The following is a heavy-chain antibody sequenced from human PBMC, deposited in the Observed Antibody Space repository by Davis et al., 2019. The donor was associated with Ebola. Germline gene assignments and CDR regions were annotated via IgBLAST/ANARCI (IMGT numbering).Heavy chain of an antibody. CDR3: ARGSVIPAARYFDL. V-gene: IGHV4-30-4*01. CDR1: GVSISSGGYY. Sequence: PSETLSLTCSVSGVSISSGGYYWNWIRQAPGKGLEWIGYIYDNENTKYNPSLESRLTMSMDTSRNHFSLTLTSVTAADTAVYYCARGSVIPAARYFDLWGRGTLVTVSS. D-gene: IGHD2-2*01. CDR2: IYDNENT. J-gene: IGHJ2*01.